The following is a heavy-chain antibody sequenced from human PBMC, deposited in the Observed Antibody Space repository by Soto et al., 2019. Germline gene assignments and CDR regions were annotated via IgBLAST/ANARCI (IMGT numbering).Heavy chain of an antibody. V-gene: IGHV3-23*01. Sequence: EVQLLESGGGLVQPGGSLRLSCGASGFSISEYDMNWVRQAPGKGLEWVSATSGSGANTYYADSVKGRFTISRDKSKNTLYLQMNSLRAEDTAVYYCAKRRGDGGYYGIDYWGQGTLVTVSS. D-gene: IGHD3-3*01. CDR3: AKRRGDGGYYGIDY. CDR1: GFSISEYD. CDR2: TSGSGANT. J-gene: IGHJ4*02.